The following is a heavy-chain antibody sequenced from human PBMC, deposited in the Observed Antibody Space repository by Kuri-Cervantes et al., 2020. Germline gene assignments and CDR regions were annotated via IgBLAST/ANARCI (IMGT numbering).Heavy chain of an antibody. Sequence: GSLRLSCTVSGGSISSSSYYWGWIRQPPGKGLEWIGSIYYSGGTYYNPSLKSRVTISVDKSKNQFSLKLSSVTAADTAVYYCARVTIAAVIWGQGTMVTVSS. CDR3: ARVTIAAVI. CDR2: IYYSGGT. V-gene: IGHV4-39*07. D-gene: IGHD6-6*01. J-gene: IGHJ3*02. CDR1: GGSISSSSYY.